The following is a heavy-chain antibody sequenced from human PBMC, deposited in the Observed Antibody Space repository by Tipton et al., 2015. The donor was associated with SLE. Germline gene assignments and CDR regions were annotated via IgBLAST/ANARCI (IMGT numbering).Heavy chain of an antibody. CDR2: INHSGST. CDR1: GGSISGYY. V-gene: IGHV4-59*01. D-gene: IGHD3-16*01. J-gene: IGHJ2*01. Sequence: LRLSCTVSGGSISGYYWTWIRQPPGKGLEWIGEINHSGSTNYNPSLKSRVTISVDTPKKQFSLKLSSVTTADTAVYYCARDLGAGWGGHWYFDLWGRGTLLTVSS. CDR3: ARDLGAGWGGHWYFDL.